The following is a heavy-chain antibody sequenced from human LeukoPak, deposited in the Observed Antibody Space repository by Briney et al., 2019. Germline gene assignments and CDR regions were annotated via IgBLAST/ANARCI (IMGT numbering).Heavy chain of an antibody. CDR2: IFYSGST. CDR1: GGSISTSSYY. V-gene: IGHV4-39*07. D-gene: IGHD6-19*01. J-gene: IGHJ4*02. Sequence: SETLSLTCTVSGGSISTSSYYWGWVRQPPGKGLEWIGNIFYSGSTYYSPSLKSRVTISLDTFRNQFSLKLNSVTAADTAVYYCASRSGWYFYYFDYWGEGTLVTVSS. CDR3: ASRSGWYFYYFDY.